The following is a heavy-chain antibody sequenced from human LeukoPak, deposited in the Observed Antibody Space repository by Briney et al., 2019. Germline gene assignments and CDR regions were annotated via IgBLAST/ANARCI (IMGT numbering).Heavy chain of an antibody. CDR2: IYYSWST. D-gene: IGHD3-10*01. V-gene: IGHV4-61*01. Sequence: SETLSLTCTVSGDSVSNGNYYWSWLRQPPGKALEWIGYIYYSWSTYYNPSLEGRVTISVDTSKNQFSVKLRSVTAADTAVYYCARSQNYYGSGDYWSQGTLVTVSS. CDR1: GDSVSNGNYY. CDR3: ARSQNYYGSGDY. J-gene: IGHJ4*02.